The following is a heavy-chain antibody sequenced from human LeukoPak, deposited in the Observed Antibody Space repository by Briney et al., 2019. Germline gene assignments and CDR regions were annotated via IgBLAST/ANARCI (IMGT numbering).Heavy chain of an antibody. D-gene: IGHD3-22*01. CDR3: ARVKSYYYDTSDKDAFDI. CDR2: FDPEDGET. CDR1: GYTLTELS. J-gene: IGHJ3*02. Sequence: ASVKVSCKVSGYTLTELSMHWVRQAPGKGLEWMGGFDPEDGETIYAQKFQGRVTMTEDTSTDTVYMELSSLRSEDTAVYYCARVKSYYYDTSDKDAFDIWGQGTMVTVSS. V-gene: IGHV1-24*01.